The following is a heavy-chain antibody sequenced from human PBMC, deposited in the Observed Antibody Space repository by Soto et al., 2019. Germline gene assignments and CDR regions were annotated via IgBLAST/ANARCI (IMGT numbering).Heavy chain of an antibody. D-gene: IGHD6-19*01. CDR2: LLPIFGTA. CDR3: ASTIGTSGGYRSLPRYYGMEV. CDR1: GGTFSRYA. J-gene: IGHJ6*02. Sequence: QVQLVQSGAEVQKPGSSVKVSCKASGGTFSRYAISWVRQAPGQGLEWMGGLLPIFGTATYAQKFQGRVTITADKSTSTAYMELSSLRSEDTAVYYCASTIGTSGGYRSLPRYYGMEVWGQGTTVTVSS. V-gene: IGHV1-69*06.